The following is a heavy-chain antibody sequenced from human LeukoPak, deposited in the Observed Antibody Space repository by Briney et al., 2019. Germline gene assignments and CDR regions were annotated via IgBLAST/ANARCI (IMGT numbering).Heavy chain of an antibody. CDR2: IYHSGST. V-gene: IGHV4-4*02. CDR1: GGSISSSNW. Sequence: SETLSLTCTVSGGSISSSNWWSWVCQPPGKGLEWIGEIYHSGSTNYNPSLKSRVTISVDKSKNQFSLKLSSVTAADTAVYYCARVAKRGALDAFDIWGQGTMVTVSS. D-gene: IGHD5-12*01. J-gene: IGHJ3*02. CDR3: ARVAKRGALDAFDI.